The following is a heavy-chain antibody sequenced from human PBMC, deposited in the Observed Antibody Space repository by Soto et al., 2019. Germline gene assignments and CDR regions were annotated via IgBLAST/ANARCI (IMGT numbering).Heavy chain of an antibody. J-gene: IGHJ4*02. D-gene: IGHD3-10*01. CDR1: GYTFTSYY. CDR3: AREGGLWFGEYKDFDY. V-gene: IGHV1-46*01. Sequence: GASVKVSCKASGYTFTSYYMHWVRQAPGQGLEWMGIINPSGGSANYAQKFQGRVTMTRDTSTSTVYMELSSLRSEDTALYCCAREGGLWFGEYKDFDYWGQGTLVTVSS. CDR2: INPSGGSA.